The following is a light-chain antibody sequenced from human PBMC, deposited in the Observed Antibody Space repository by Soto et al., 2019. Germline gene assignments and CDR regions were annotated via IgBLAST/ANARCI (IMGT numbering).Light chain of an antibody. CDR2: EVS. CDR3: SSYGSTSTRYV. Sequence: QSALTQPASVSGSPGQSITISCTGTSSDVGGYNYVSWYQQHPGKAPKLMIYEVSNRPSGVSNRFSGSKSGNTASLTISGLQAEDEALYFCSSYGSTSTRYVFGTGTKLTVL. J-gene: IGLJ1*01. V-gene: IGLV2-14*01. CDR1: SSDVGGYNY.